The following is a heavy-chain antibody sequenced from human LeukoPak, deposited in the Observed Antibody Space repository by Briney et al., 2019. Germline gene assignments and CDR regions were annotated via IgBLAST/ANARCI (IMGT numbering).Heavy chain of an antibody. CDR2: IKQDGSEK. J-gene: IGHJ6*02. V-gene: IGHV3-7*03. CDR1: GFTFSSYW. CDR3: ARDLGDFWSGFYGMDV. Sequence: GGPLRLSCAASGFTFSSYWMSWVRQAPGKGLEWVANIKQDGSEKYYVDSVKGRFTISRDNAKNSLYLQMNSLRAEDTAVYYCARDLGDFWSGFYGMDVWGQGTTVTVSS. D-gene: IGHD3-3*01.